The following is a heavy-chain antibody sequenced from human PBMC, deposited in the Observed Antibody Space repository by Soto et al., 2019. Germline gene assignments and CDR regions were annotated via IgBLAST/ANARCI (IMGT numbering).Heavy chain of an antibody. CDR3: ASRRDYDFWIGYRPETYGMDV. D-gene: IGHD3-3*01. Sequence: QVQLVQSGAEVKKPGASVKVSCKASGYTFTSYDINWVRQATGQGLEWMGWMNPNSGNTGYAQKFQGRVTMTRNTSISTAYMELSSLRSEDTAVYYCASRRDYDFWIGYRPETYGMDVWGQGTTVTVSS. CDR2: MNPNSGNT. J-gene: IGHJ6*02. CDR1: GYTFTSYD. V-gene: IGHV1-8*01.